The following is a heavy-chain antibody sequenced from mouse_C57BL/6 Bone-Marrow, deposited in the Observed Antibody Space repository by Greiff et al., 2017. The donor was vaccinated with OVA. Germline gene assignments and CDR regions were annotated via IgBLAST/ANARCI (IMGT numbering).Heavy chain of an antibody. CDR2: ISGGGGNT. V-gene: IGHV5-9*01. J-gene: IGHJ1*03. Sequence: EVKLVESGGGLVKPGGSLKLSCAASGFTFSSYTMSWVRQTPEQRLEWVATISGGGGNTYYPDSVKGRFTISRDNAKNTLYLQMSSLRSEDTALYYCASPRSYYYGSSYWYFDVWGTGTTVTVSS. D-gene: IGHD1-1*01. CDR1: GFTFSSYT. CDR3: ASPRSYYYGSSYWYFDV.